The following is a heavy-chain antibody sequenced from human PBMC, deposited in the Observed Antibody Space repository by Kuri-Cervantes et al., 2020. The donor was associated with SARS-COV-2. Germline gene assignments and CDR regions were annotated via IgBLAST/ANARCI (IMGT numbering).Heavy chain of an antibody. CDR1: GFTFSSYD. Sequence: GESLKISCAASGFTFSSYDMHWVRQATGKGLEWVSAIGTAGDTYYPGSVKGRFTISRENAKNSLYLQMNSLRAGDTAVYYCSRDLGGPRFGGMDVWGQGTTVTV. CDR3: SRDLGGPRFGGMDV. CDR2: IGTAGDT. V-gene: IGHV3-13*01. D-gene: IGHD3-16*01. J-gene: IGHJ6*02.